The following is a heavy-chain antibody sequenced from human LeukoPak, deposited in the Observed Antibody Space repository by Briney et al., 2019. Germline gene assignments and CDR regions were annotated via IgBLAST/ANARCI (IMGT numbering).Heavy chain of an antibody. CDR1: GFTFSSYW. CDR3: ARDARDCGGDCYSDY. V-gene: IGHV3-7*03. CDR2: IKQDGSEK. Sequence: GGSLRLSCAASGFTFSSYWMSWARQAPGKGLEWVANIKQDGSEKYYVDSVKGRFTISRDNAKNSLYLQMNSLRAEDTAVYYCARDARDCGGDCYSDYWGQGTLVTVSS. D-gene: IGHD2-21*02. J-gene: IGHJ4*02.